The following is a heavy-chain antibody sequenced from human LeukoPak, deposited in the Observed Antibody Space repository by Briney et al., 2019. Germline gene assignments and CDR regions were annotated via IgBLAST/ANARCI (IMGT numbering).Heavy chain of an antibody. D-gene: IGHD5-24*01. CDR2: IKQDGSEK. J-gene: IGHJ4*02. Sequence: PGGSLRLSCAASGFTFSSYWMSWVRQAPGKGLEWVANIKQDGSEKYYVDSVKGRFTISRDNAKNSLYLQMNSLRAEDTAVYYCAKHGGDGYNTGLYYFDYWGQGTLVTVSS. CDR3: AKHGGDGYNTGLYYFDY. V-gene: IGHV3-7*01. CDR1: GFTFSSYW.